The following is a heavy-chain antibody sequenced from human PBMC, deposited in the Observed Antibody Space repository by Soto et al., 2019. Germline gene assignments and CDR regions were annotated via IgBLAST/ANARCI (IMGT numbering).Heavy chain of an antibody. Sequence: PGESLKISCKGSGYNFTGYWIGWVRQMPGKGLEWMGIIYPGDSDTRYSPSFQGQVTISADKSISTAYLQWSSLKASDTAMYYCARSNILLNYDFWSGYYFGMDVWGQGTTVTVSS. J-gene: IGHJ6*02. CDR2: IYPGDSDT. CDR3: ARSNILLNYDFWSGYYFGMDV. V-gene: IGHV5-51*01. CDR1: GYNFTGYW. D-gene: IGHD3-3*01.